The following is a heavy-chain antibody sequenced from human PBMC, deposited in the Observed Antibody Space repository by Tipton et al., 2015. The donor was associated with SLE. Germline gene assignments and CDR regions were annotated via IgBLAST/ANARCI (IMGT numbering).Heavy chain of an antibody. V-gene: IGHV4-59*01. CDR2: IYYRGTI. D-gene: IGHD4-11*01. CDR1: GGSITNYF. CDR3: ARAGIYSNFYYYHYMDV. Sequence: TLSLTCTVSGGSITNYFWSWIRQPPGKGLEWIGHIYYRGTISYNPSLKSRVTISLDASKKQLALRLSSVTAADTAVYYCARAGIYSNFYYYHYMDVWGEGTTVTVSS. J-gene: IGHJ6*03.